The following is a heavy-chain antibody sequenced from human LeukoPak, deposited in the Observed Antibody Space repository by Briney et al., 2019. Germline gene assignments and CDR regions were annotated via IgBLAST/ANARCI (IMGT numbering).Heavy chain of an antibody. V-gene: IGHV3-64D*06. Sequence: GSLRLSCSDSGLTFISYAMHWVRQAPGKGLEYVSAISSNGGSTHYADSVKGRFTISRDNSKNTLYLQMSSLRAEDTAVYYCVKGRWELLVWGQGTLVTVSS. D-gene: IGHD1-26*01. CDR1: GLTFISYA. J-gene: IGHJ4*02. CDR3: VKGRWELLV. CDR2: ISSNGGST.